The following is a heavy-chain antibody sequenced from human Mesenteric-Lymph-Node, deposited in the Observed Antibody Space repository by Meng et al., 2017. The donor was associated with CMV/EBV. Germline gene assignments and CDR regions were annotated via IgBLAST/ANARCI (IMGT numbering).Heavy chain of an antibody. CDR1: GGSISSSSYY. Sequence: SETLSLTCTVSGGSISSSSYYWGWIRQPPGKGLEWIGSIYYSGSTYYNPSLKSRVTISVDTSKNQFSLKLSSVTAADTAVYYCARVIGVGVVIMGVDYWGQGTLVTVSS. CDR3: ARVIGVGVVIMGVDY. J-gene: IGHJ4*02. D-gene: IGHD3-3*01. CDR2: IYYSGST. V-gene: IGHV4-39*07.